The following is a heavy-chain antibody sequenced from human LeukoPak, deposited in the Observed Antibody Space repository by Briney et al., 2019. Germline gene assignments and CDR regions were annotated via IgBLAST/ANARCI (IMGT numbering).Heavy chain of an antibody. Sequence: SEALSLTCAVYGGSFSAYCWTYIRQPPGKGLESIGEINHSGSTNYNPSLKSRVTMSLDMSKNQFSLKLSSVTAADTAVYYCAREGYLYSGFDYWGQGTLVTVSS. CDR2: INHSGST. D-gene: IGHD6-13*01. V-gene: IGHV4-34*01. CDR1: GGSFSAYC. J-gene: IGHJ4*02. CDR3: AREGYLYSGFDY.